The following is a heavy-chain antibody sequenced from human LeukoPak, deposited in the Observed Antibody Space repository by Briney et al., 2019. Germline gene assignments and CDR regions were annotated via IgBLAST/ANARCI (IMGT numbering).Heavy chain of an antibody. CDR3: ARKTPPDY. V-gene: IGHV3-48*02. J-gene: IGHJ4*02. CDR2: ISSSSGTI. CDR1: GFTFSTYS. Sequence: PGGSLRLSCAASGFTFSTYSMNWVRQAPGKGLERVSYISSSSGTIYYADSVKGRFTISRDDAKNSLFLQMNSLRDEDTAVYYCARKTPPDYWGQGTLVTVSS.